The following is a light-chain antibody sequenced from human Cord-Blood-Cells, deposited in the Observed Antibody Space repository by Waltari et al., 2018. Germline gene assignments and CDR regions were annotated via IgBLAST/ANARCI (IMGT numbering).Light chain of an antibody. CDR3: QQYYRFPFT. V-gene: IGKV1D-8*01. CDR2: AAS. CDR1: QGISSY. Sequence: IWLSLPLSLLSAFTGDRVTISCRLCQGISSYLAFYQQKQGNAPELLIYAASTLQRGLPSRFSGSGSRTDFTHTISCLQSGDFSTYYCQQYYRFPFTFDPGTKVDI. J-gene: IGKJ3*01.